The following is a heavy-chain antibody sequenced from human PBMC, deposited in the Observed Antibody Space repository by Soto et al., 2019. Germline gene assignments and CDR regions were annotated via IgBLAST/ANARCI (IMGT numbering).Heavy chain of an antibody. CDR3: ARDPSKDTTNRDAFDI. CDR2: IYYSGST. CDR1: GGSISSGGYY. V-gene: IGHV4-31*03. Sequence: ASETLSLTCTVSGGSISSGGYYWSWIRQHPGKGLEWIGYIYYSGSTYYNPSLKSRVTISVDTSKNQFSLKLSSVTAADTAVYYCARDPSKDTTNRDAFDIWGQGTMVT. J-gene: IGHJ3*02. D-gene: IGHD1-1*01.